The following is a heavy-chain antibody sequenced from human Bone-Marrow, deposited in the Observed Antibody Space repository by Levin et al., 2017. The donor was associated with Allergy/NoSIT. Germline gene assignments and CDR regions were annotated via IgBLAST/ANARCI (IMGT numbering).Heavy chain of an antibody. Sequence: GGSLRLSCAASGFASRRYDMHWVRQAPGKGLEWVSIMSSDGTNKYYVESEKGRFTISRDSSRNTLFLEMSSLRPEDTAVYYCAKLSSTKYLDAFDIWGPGTMVTVSS. CDR3: AKLSSTKYLDAFDI. D-gene: IGHD2-8*01. CDR2: MSSDGTNK. J-gene: IGHJ3*02. V-gene: IGHV3-30*18. CDR1: GFASRRYD.